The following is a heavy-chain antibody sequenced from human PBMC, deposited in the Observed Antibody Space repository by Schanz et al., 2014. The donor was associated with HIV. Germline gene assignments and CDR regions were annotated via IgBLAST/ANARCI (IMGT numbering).Heavy chain of an antibody. D-gene: IGHD1-26*01. CDR1: GGSFSANY. CDR2: TTRGGTT. J-gene: IGHJ4*01. Sequence: QVQLQQWGAGLLKPSETLSLTCAVYGGSFSANYWSWIRQPPGKGLEWIGETTRGGTTNYNSSLKGVVTMSGDPPKNQFSLKLKSLTATDTAVYYCASLMVGSTYGLFDAWGQGTLVSVSS. V-gene: IGHV4-34*01. CDR3: ASLMVGSTYGLFDA.